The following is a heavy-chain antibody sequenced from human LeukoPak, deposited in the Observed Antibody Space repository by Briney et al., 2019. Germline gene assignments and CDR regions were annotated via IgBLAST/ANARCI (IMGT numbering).Heavy chain of an antibody. CDR3: ARPTTVGNAFHI. J-gene: IGHJ3*02. CDR1: GYTFTSYY. V-gene: IGHV1-46*01. CDR2: INPSGGST. Sequence: GASVKVSCKTSGYTFTSYYIHWVQQAPGQGLEWMGIINPSGGSTAHEQKFQGRITRTRDTSTNTVYMELSSLRSAATDVYYCARPTTVGNAFHIWGQGTMVTVSS. D-gene: IGHD4-23*01.